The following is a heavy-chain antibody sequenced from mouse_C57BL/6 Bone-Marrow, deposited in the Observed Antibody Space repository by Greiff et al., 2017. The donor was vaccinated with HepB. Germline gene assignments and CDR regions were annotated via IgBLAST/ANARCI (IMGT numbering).Heavy chain of an antibody. CDR1: GFTFSSYA. CDR2: ISDGGSYT. D-gene: IGHD1-1*01. J-gene: IGHJ4*01. Sequence: EVMLVESGGGLVKPGGSLKLSCAASGFTFSSYAMSWVRQTPEKRLEWVATISDGGSYTYYPDNVKGRFTISRDNAKNNLYLQMSHLKSEDTAMYYCARDGGRYYGSYAMDYWGQGTSVTVSS. V-gene: IGHV5-4*01. CDR3: ARDGGRYYGSYAMDY.